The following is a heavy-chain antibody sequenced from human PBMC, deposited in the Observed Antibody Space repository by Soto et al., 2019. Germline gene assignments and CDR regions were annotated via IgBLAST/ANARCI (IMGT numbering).Heavy chain of an antibody. D-gene: IGHD6-13*01. J-gene: IGHJ6*03. V-gene: IGHV3-7*01. CDR1: GFTFISYW. CDR2: IKQDGSEK. CDR3: ARGSRIAAAGTEIDYYYYYYMDV. Sequence: GGSLRLSCASSGFTFISYWMIWVRQAPGKGLEWVANIKQDGSEKYYVDSVKGRFTISRDNAKNSLYLQMNSLRAEDTAVYYCARGSRIAAAGTEIDYYYYYYMDVWGKGTTVTVSS.